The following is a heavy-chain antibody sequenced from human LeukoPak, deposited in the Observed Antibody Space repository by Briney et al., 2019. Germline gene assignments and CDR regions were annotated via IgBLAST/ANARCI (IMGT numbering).Heavy chain of an antibody. D-gene: IGHD4-23*01. Sequence: GGSLRLSCAASGFTFSSYSMNWVRQAPGKGLEWVSSISSSSSYIYYADSVKGRFTISRDNAKNSLYLQMNSLRADDTAVYYCARDPTVVTPGYWGQGTLVTVSS. CDR3: ARDPTVVTPGY. V-gene: IGHV3-21*01. J-gene: IGHJ4*02. CDR2: ISSSSSYI. CDR1: GFTFSSYS.